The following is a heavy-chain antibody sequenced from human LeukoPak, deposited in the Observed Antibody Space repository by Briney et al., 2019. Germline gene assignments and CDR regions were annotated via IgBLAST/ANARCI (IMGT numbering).Heavy chain of an antibody. J-gene: IGHJ2*01. V-gene: IGHV4-61*05. CDR1: GGSISSSSYY. CDR3: ARRAVPTWFFDL. CDR2: IFYTGST. Sequence: SETLSLTCTVYGGSISSSSYYWGWIRQPPGKGLEWIGYIFYTGSTNYNPSFKSRVTMSVDTSNNQFSLKLTSVTAADTAVYYCARRAVPTWFFDLWGRGTLVTVSS. D-gene: IGHD4-17*01.